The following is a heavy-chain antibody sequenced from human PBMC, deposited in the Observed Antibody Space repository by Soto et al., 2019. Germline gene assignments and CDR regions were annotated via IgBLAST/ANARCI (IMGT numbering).Heavy chain of an antibody. Sequence: PSETLSLTCAVHDGSFSGYYWSWIRQPPGKGLEWIGEINHSGSTNYNPSLKSRVTISVDTSKNQFSLKLSSVTAADTAVYYCARVSGIYYYGMDVWGQGTTVTVSS. D-gene: IGHD3-10*01. CDR1: DGSFSGYY. J-gene: IGHJ6*02. V-gene: IGHV4-34*01. CDR3: ARVSGIYYYGMDV. CDR2: INHSGST.